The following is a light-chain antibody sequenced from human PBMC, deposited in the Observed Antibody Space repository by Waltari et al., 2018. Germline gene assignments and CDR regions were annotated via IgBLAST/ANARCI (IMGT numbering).Light chain of an antibody. CDR2: DAS. J-gene: IGKJ1*01. CDR1: QSVSTY. CDR3: HQHYTTPWT. V-gene: IGKV3-11*01. Sequence: EVVLTQSPATLSLSPGDRATLSCRASQSVSTYLAWYQQIPGQAPRLLIYDASTRAAGIPARFSGSGSGTEFTLTISSLEPEDFAIYYCHQHYTTPWTFGQGTKVEIK.